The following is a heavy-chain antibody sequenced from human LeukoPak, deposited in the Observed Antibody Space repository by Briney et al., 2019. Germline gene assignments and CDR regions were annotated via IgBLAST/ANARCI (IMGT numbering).Heavy chain of an antibody. Sequence: YPASLKRPFTISRDNSKNSLYLQMNSLRAEDTAFYYCARLRNYDSSGYYFEIDYWGQGTLVTVSS. CDR3: ARLRNYDSSGYYFEIDY. D-gene: IGHD3-22*01. V-gene: IGHV3-20*03. J-gene: IGHJ4*02.